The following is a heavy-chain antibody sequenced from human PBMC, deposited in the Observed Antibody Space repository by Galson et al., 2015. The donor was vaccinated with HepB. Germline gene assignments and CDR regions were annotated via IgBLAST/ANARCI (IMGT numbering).Heavy chain of an antibody. D-gene: IGHD3-10*01. CDR2: ISGSGGST. Sequence: SLRLSCAASGFTFSRYAMSWVRQAPGKGLEWVSAISGSGGSTYYADSVKGRFTISRDNSKNTLYLQMNSLRAEDTAVYYCAHPVGFGDLDYWGQGTLVTVSS. CDR3: AHPVGFGDLDY. CDR1: GFTFSRYA. J-gene: IGHJ4*02. V-gene: IGHV3-23*01.